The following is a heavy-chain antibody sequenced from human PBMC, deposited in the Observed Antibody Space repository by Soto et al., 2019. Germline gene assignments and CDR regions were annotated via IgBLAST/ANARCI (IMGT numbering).Heavy chain of an antibody. J-gene: IGHJ5*02. CDR1: GGSISSSSYY. CDR3: ARHIGYSSSWYRWFDP. D-gene: IGHD6-13*01. V-gene: IGHV4-39*01. CDR2: IYYSGST. Sequence: PSETLSLTCTVSGGSISSSSYYWGWTRQPPGKGLEWIGSIYYSGSTYYNPSLKSRVTISVDTSKNQFSLKLSSVTAADTAVYYCARHIGYSSSWYRWFDPWGQGTLVTVSS.